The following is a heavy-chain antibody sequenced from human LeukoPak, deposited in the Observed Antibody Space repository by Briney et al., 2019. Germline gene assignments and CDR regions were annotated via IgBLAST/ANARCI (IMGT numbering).Heavy chain of an antibody. CDR1: GYTFTSYG. Sequence: EASVKVSCKASGYTFTSYGISWVRQAPGQGLEWMGWISAYNGNTNYAQKLQGRVTMTTDTSTSTAYMELRSLRSDDTAVYYCARDFGLALRWDLYYYYYMDVWGKGTTVTVSS. D-gene: IGHD4-23*01. CDR2: ISAYNGNT. J-gene: IGHJ6*03. V-gene: IGHV1-18*01. CDR3: ARDFGLALRWDLYYYYYMDV.